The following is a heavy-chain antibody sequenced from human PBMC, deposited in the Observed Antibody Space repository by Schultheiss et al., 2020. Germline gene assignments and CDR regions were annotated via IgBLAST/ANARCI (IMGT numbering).Heavy chain of an antibody. J-gene: IGHJ4*02. D-gene: IGHD5-12*01. CDR2: IKEDGSEK. V-gene: IGHV3-7*01. CDR3: ARNDAFWRGWLRTFYFDY. Sequence: GGSLRLSCAASGFTFSSYSMNWVRQAPGKGLEWVANIKEDGSEKYYVDSVKGRFTISRDNAKNSLYLQINSLRAEDTAVYYCARNDAFWRGWLRTFYFDYWGKGTLVTVSS. CDR1: GFTFSSYS.